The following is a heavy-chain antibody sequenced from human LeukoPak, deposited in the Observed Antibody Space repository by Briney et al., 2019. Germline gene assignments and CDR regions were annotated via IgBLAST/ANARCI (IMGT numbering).Heavy chain of an antibody. V-gene: IGHV3-48*02. D-gene: IGHD6-6*01. CDR2: ISISSNTI. CDR3: ARVAGIAARRDFDY. CDR1: GFSFSSYG. Sequence: GGSLRLSCAASGFSFSSYGMNWVRQAPGKGLEWVSYISISSNTIYYADSVNGRFTISRDNAKNSLYLQMNSLRDEDTAVYYCARVAGIAARRDFDYWGQGTLVTVSS. J-gene: IGHJ4*02.